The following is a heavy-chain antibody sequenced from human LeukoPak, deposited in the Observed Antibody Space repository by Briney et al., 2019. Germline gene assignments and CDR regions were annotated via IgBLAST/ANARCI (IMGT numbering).Heavy chain of an antibody. J-gene: IGHJ4*02. CDR1: GGSISSSSYY. D-gene: IGHD1-26*01. Sequence: SETLSLTCTVSGGSISSSSYYWGWIRQPPGKGLEWIGSIYYSGSTYYNPSLKSRVTISVDTSKNQFSLKLSSVTAADTAVYYCARGRITSGSYHFDYWGQGTLVTVSS. CDR2: IYYSGST. CDR3: ARGRITSGSYHFDY. V-gene: IGHV4-39*07.